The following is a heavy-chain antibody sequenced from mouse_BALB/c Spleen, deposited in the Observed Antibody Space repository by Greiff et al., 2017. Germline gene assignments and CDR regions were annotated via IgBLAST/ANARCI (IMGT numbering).Heavy chain of an antibody. CDR1: GYTFTDYA. CDR2: ISIYYDNT. J-gene: IGHJ2*01. D-gene: IGHD1-2*01. V-gene: IGHV1-67*01. CDR3: ARDYGLDY. Sequence: QVQLQQSGPELVKPGASVKISCKGSGYTFTDYAMHWVKQSHAKSLEWIGVISIYYDNTNYNQKFKGKATMTVDKSSSTAYMELARLTSEDSAIYYCARDYGLDYWGQGTTLTVSS.